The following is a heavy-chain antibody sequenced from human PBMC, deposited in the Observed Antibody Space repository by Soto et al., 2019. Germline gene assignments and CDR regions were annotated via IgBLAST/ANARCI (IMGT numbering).Heavy chain of an antibody. V-gene: IGHV4-39*01. CDR1: GGSISSSSYY. J-gene: IGHJ4*02. Sequence: SETLSLTCTVSGGSISSSSYYWGWIRQPPGKGLEWIGSIYYSGSTYYNPSLKSRVTISVDTSKNQFSLKLSSVTAADTAVYYCATRSLGAVAGTLGYWGQGTLVTVSS. CDR3: ATRSLGAVAGTLGY. D-gene: IGHD6-19*01. CDR2: IYYSGST.